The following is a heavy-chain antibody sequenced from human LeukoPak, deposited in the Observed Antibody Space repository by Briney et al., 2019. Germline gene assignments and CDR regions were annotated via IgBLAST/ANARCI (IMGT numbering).Heavy chain of an antibody. J-gene: IGHJ5*02. CDR1: GGTFSSYA. CDR3: ARGSGSYYDSGNWFDP. V-gene: IGHV1-69*04. D-gene: IGHD1-26*01. Sequence: ASVKVSCKASGGTFSSYAISWVRQAPGQGLEWMGRIIPILGIANYAQKFQGRVTITADKSTSTAYMELSSLRSEDAAVYYCARGSGSYYDSGNWFDPWGQGTLVTVSS. CDR2: IIPILGIA.